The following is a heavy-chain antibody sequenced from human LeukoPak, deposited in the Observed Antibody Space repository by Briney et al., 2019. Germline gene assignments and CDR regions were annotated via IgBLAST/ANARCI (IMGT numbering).Heavy chain of an antibody. CDR3: ARPSKNHGDYGY. Sequence: SETLSLTCTVSGGSISGSSYYWAWIRQPPGKGLEWIGRIHYGGNTYYNPSLKSRVTISVDTSKNQFSLKLSSVTAADTAVYYCARPSKNHGDYGYWGQGTLVTVSS. V-gene: IGHV4-39*01. CDR1: GGSISGSSYY. CDR2: IHYGGNT. J-gene: IGHJ4*02. D-gene: IGHD4-17*01.